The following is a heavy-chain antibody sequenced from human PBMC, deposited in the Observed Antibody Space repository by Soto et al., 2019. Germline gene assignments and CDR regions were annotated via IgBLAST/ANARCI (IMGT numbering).Heavy chain of an antibody. V-gene: IGHV1-69*13. CDR3: ARGIGIAAAGTPSYYYYYGMDV. D-gene: IGHD6-13*01. CDR1: GGTFSSYA. Sequence: SVKVSCKASGGTFSSYAISWVRQAPGQGLEWMGGIIPIFGTANYAQKFQGRVTITADESTSTAYMELSSLRSEDTAVYYCARGIGIAAAGTPSYYYYYGMDVWGQGTTVTVSS. CDR2: IIPIFGTA. J-gene: IGHJ6*02.